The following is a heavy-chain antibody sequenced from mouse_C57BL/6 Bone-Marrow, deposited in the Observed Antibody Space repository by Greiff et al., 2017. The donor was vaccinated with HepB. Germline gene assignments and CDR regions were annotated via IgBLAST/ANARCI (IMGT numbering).Heavy chain of an antibody. CDR2: IDPENGDT. Sequence: EVQVVESGAELVRPGASVKLSCTASGFNINDDYMHWVKQRPEQGLEWIGWIDPENGDTEYASKFQGKATITADTSSNTAYLQLSSLTSEDTAVYYCTTSGYYMDYWGQGTSVTVSS. D-gene: IGHD2-3*01. J-gene: IGHJ4*01. CDR3: TTSGYYMDY. CDR1: GFNINDDY. V-gene: IGHV14-4*01.